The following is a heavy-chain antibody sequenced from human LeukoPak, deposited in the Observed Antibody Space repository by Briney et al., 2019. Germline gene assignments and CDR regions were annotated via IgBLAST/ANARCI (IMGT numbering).Heavy chain of an antibody. CDR1: GFTFSSYA. CDR2: ISYDGSNR. D-gene: IGHD6-13*01. Sequence: PGRSLRLSCAASGFTFSSYAMHWVRQAPGKGLEWVAVISYDGSNRYYADSVKGRFTISRDNSKNTLYLQMNSLRSEDTAVYYCARDADSSSWYRGYFDYWGQGTLVTVSS. CDR3: ARDADSSSWYRGYFDY. J-gene: IGHJ4*02. V-gene: IGHV3-30*04.